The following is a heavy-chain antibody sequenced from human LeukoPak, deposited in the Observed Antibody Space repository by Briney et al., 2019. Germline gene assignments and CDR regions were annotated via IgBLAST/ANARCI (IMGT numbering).Heavy chain of an antibody. V-gene: IGHV3-7*01. CDR3: ARDATRRFGELYGY. Sequence: GGSLRLSCAASGFTFSSYGMHWVRQAPGKGLEWVANIKQDGSEKHYVDSVKGRFTISRDNAKNSLYLQMNSLRAEDTAVYYCARDATRRFGELYGYWGQGTLVTVSS. D-gene: IGHD3-10*01. J-gene: IGHJ4*02. CDR1: GFTFSSYG. CDR2: IKQDGSEK.